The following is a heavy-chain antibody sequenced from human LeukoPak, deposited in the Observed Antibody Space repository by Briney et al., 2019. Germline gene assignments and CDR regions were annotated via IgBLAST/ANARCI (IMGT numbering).Heavy chain of an antibody. D-gene: IGHD6-13*01. CDR2: IYYSGST. Sequence: SETLSLTCTVSGGSISSYYWSWIRQPPGKGLEWIGYIYYSGSTNYNPSLKSRVTISVDTSKNQFSLKLSSVTAADTAVYYCARRGIAAAGPFDYWGQGTLVTVSS. J-gene: IGHJ4*02. V-gene: IGHV4-59*08. CDR3: ARRGIAAAGPFDY. CDR1: GGSISSYY.